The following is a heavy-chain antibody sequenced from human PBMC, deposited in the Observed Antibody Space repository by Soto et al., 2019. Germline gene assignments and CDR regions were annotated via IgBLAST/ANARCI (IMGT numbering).Heavy chain of an antibody. CDR3: TGGPPNWGFDS. J-gene: IGHJ5*01. CDR1: GGTFSSYA. Sequence: SVKVSCKASGGTFSSYAISWVQQTAGQGLEWMGWMSPKTANTGYAQKFQDRVTMTRSTSISTAYMELSSLTSEDTAVYYCTGGPPNWGFDSWGQGTPVTFSS. CDR2: MSPKTANT. D-gene: IGHD7-27*01. V-gene: IGHV1-8*02.